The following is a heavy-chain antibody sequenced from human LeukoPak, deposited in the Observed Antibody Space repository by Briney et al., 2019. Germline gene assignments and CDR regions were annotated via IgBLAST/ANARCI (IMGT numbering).Heavy chain of an antibody. CDR3: ARQCSSTSCSRAIAFDP. CDR1: GGSISSYY. J-gene: IGHJ5*02. Sequence: SETLSLTCTVSGGSISSYYWSWIRQPPGKELEWIGYIYYSGSTNYNPSLKSRVTISVDTSKNQFSLKLSSVTAADTAVYYCARQCSSTSCSRAIAFDPWGQGTLVTVSS. CDR2: IYYSGST. D-gene: IGHD2-2*01. V-gene: IGHV4-59*08.